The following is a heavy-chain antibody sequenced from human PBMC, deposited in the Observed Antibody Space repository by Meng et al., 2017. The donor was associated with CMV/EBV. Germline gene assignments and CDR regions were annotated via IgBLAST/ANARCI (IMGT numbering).Heavy chain of an antibody. D-gene: IGHD3-3*01. CDR2: IYHSGST. CDR3: ARVGEGYDFWSGYYTGNWFDP. CDR1: GYSISSGYY. V-gene: IGHV4-38-2*02. Sequence: SETLSLTCTVSGYSISSGYYRGWIRQPPGKGLEWIGSIYHSGSTYYNPSLKSRVTISVDTSKNQFSLKLSSVTAADTAVYYCARVGEGYDFWSGYYTGNWFDPWGQGTLVTVSS. J-gene: IGHJ5*02.